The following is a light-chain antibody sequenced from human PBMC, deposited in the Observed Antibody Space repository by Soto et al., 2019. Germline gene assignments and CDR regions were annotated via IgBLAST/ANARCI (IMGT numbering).Light chain of an antibody. J-gene: IGKJ1*01. Sequence: DSVLTQSPVTLSLSPGEIATLSCMAIQSVSSDYLAWYQQKPGQAPRLLIYGASSRATGIPDRFSGSGSGTDFTLTISRLEPEDFAVYYCQQYGTSPTWTFGQGTKVDIK. CDR2: GAS. V-gene: IGKV3-20*01. CDR1: QSVSSDY. CDR3: QQYGTSPTWT.